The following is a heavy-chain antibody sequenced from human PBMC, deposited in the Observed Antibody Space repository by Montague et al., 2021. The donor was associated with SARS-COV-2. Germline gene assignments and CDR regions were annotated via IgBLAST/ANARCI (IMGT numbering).Heavy chain of an antibody. CDR1: GASIRSYS. CDR3: ARHRCSDTNCYSTYYYYGMDV. V-gene: IGHV4-59*08. Sequence: SETLSLTCMVSGASIRSYSWSWIRQPPGKGLEWIGYIHDSGSTKYNPSLESRVTISVDTPKNQISLRLTSVSAADTAVYYCARHRCSDTNCYSTYYYYGMDVWGQGTTVTVS. J-gene: IGHJ6*02. D-gene: IGHD2-2*01. CDR2: IHDSGST.